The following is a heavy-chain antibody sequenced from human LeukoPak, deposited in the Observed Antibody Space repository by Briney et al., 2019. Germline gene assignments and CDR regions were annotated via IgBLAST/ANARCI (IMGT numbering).Heavy chain of an antibody. J-gene: IGHJ3*02. D-gene: IGHD2-2*02. CDR3: ARTDDIVVVPAAIPAFDI. CDR1: GFTFSSYG. V-gene: IGHV3-33*01. CDR2: IWYDGSNK. Sequence: GGSLRLSCAASGFTFSSYGMHWVRQAPGKGLEWVAVIWYDGSNKYYADSVKGRFTISRDNSKNTLYLQMNSLRAEDTAVYYCARTDDIVVVPAAIPAFDIWGQGTMVTVSS.